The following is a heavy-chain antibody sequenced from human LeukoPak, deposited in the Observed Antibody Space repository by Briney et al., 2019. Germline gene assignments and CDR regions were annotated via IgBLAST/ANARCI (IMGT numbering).Heavy chain of an antibody. V-gene: IGHV3-64*01. CDR1: GFTFSSYA. Sequence: QTGGTLRLSCAASGFTFSSYAMHWVRQAPGKGLEYVSAISSNGGSTYYANSVKGRFTISRDNSKNTLYLQMNSLRAEDTAVYYCASLPHSSGRNRRADYWGQGTLVTVSS. CDR2: ISSNGGST. D-gene: IGHD6-19*01. J-gene: IGHJ4*02. CDR3: ASLPHSSGRNRRADY.